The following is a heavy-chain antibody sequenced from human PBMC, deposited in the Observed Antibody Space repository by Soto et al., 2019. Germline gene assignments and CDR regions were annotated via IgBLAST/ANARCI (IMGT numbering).Heavy chain of an antibody. J-gene: IGHJ4*02. Sequence: LRLSCSASGFTFSTYPISWFRQAPGRGLEWVGFIRTKTSGATVEYAASVKGRFTISRDDTKGIASLQVSSLYAEDTAIYYCSRVGGGGSWSDGFYFDFWGQGTQVTVS. D-gene: IGHD2-15*01. CDR2: IRTKTSGATV. V-gene: IGHV3-49*03. CDR3: SRVGGGGSWSDGFYFDF. CDR1: GFTFSTYP.